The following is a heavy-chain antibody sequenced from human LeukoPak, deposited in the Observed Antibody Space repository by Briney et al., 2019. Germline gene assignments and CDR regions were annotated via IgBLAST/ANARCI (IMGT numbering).Heavy chain of an antibody. D-gene: IGHD6-25*01. Sequence: GESLKFSCQASGNSFTGYWISGVRQMPGKGLEWMGRIDPSDSSTNYSPSFQGHVTTSADKSITTAYLQWSSLKASDTAMYYCARSGVAAVRGALGMDVWGKGTTVTVSS. V-gene: IGHV5-10-1*01. CDR1: GNSFTGYW. J-gene: IGHJ6*04. CDR3: ARSGVAAVRGALGMDV. CDR2: IDPSDSST.